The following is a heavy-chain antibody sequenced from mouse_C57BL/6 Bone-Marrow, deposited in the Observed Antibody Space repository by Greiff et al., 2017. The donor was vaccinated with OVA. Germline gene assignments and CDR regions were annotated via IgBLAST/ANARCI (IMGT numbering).Heavy chain of an antibody. CDR2: IYPRSGTT. J-gene: IGHJ2*01. CDR1: GYTFTSYG. D-gene: IGHD1-1*01. V-gene: IGHV1-81*01. CDR3: AEGYGSSLYYFDY. Sequence: QVQLQQSGAELARPGASVKLSCKASGYTFTSYGISWVKQSTGQGLEWIGAIYPRSGTTYYNEKFKGKATLTADKSSSTAYMELRSLTSEDSAVYFCAEGYGSSLYYFDYWGQGTTLTVSS.